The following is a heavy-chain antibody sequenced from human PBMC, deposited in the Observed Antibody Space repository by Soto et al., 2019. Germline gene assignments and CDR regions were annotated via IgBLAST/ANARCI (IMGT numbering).Heavy chain of an antibody. D-gene: IGHD3-10*01. CDR1: GFSVSRNY. V-gene: IGHV3-53*02. J-gene: IGHJ4*02. CDR2: VYRGGAT. CDR3: ARVPGRL. Sequence: QLVETGGGWIQPGTSLTLSCAASGFSVSRNYMTWVRQAPGKGLEWVSFVYRGGATFSADSVKGRFILSRDDSQNTMYLQMNNLRAEDTDVYYCARVPGRLWGRGTLVTVAS.